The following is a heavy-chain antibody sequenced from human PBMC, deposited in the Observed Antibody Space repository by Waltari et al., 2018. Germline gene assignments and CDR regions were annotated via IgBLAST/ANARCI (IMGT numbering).Heavy chain of an antibody. D-gene: IGHD3-3*01. Sequence: QVQLQESGPGLVKPSETLSLTCTVSGGSISSHYWSWIRQPPGKGLEWIGYIYYSGSTNYNPSLKSRVTISVDTSKNQFSLKLSSVTAADTAVYYCARERRGETYDFWSGYYYMDVWGKGTTVTVSS. CDR3: ARERRGETYDFWSGYYYMDV. CDR2: IYYSGST. CDR1: GGSISSHY. J-gene: IGHJ6*03. V-gene: IGHV4-59*11.